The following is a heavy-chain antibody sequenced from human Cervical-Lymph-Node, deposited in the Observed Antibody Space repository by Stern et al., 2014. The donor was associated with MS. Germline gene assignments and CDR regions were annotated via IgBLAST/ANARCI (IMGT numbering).Heavy chain of an antibody. Sequence: EVQLVESGGGLVQPGGSLRLSCAASGFNFSAYDMPWVRQVTGKRLEWVSAISSAGDSSYPGSVKGRFTISRDSAKSSFYLQMNSLRAGDTAVYYCARDLPRGGGNGMDVWGQGTTVTVSS. CDR3: ARDLPRGGGNGMDV. CDR2: ISSAGDS. D-gene: IGHD4-23*01. J-gene: IGHJ6*02. V-gene: IGHV3-13*01. CDR1: GFNFSAYD.